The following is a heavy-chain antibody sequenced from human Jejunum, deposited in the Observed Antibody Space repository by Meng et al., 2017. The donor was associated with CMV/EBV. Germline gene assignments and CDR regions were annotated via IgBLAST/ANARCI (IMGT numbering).Heavy chain of an antibody. Sequence: SYAMRGVRQAPGKGLEWVSAISGSGGSTYYADSVKGRLTISRDNSKNTLYLQMNSLRAEDTAVYYCARGFWDIVVVPASKSTWDYWGQGTLVTVSS. D-gene: IGHD2-2*01. CDR2: ISGSGGST. V-gene: IGHV3-23*01. J-gene: IGHJ4*02. CDR1: SYA. CDR3: ARGFWDIVVVPASKSTWDY.